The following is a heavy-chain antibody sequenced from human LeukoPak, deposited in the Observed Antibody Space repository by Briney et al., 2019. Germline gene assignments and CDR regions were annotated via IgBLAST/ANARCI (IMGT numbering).Heavy chain of an antibody. CDR1: GFLFSDYY. V-gene: IGHV3-23*01. D-gene: IGHD1-26*01. J-gene: IGHJ4*02. Sequence: GGSLRLSCAAPGFLFSDYYMNWVRQAPGKGLEWVSAISGSGGSTYYADSVKGRFTISRDNSKNTLYLQMNSLRAEDTAVYYCAKDQLIVGATPKEYYFDYWGQGTLVNVSS. CDR3: AKDQLIVGATPKEYYFDY. CDR2: ISGSGGST.